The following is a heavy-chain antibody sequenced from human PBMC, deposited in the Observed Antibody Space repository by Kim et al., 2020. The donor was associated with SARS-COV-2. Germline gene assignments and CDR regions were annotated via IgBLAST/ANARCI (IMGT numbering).Heavy chain of an antibody. V-gene: IGHV3-23*01. J-gene: IGHJ4*02. Sequence: GGSLRLSCAASGFTFSSYAMSWVRQAPGQGLEWVSAISGSGGSTYYADSVKGRFTISRDNSKNTLYLQMNSLRAEDTAVYYCAKLKYQLLCNDYWGQGTLVTVSS. CDR3: AKLKYQLLCNDY. D-gene: IGHD2-2*01. CDR1: GFTFSSYA. CDR2: ISGSGGST.